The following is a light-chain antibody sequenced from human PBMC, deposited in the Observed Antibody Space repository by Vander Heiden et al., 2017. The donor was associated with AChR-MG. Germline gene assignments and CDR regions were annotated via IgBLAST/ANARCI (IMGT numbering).Light chain of an antibody. V-gene: IGKV1-39*01. CDR3: QQSVTTKWS. CDR2: AAS. Sequence: DIEMTQSPSSLSSSVGDPVIISCRASQRIGTYLNWYQHKPGRAPTLLIYAASTLQRGVPSRFGGSGSGTEFTLVINKLQPEDFTTYYCQQSVTTKWSFGQGTKVEVK. CDR1: QRIGTY. J-gene: IGKJ1*01.